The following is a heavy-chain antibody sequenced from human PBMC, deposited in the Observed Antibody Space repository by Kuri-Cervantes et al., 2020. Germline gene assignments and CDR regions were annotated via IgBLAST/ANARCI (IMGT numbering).Heavy chain of an antibody. CDR2: ISYDGSNK. J-gene: IGHJ1*01. CDR3: ARDQAAYCGDDCYPI. Sequence: GGSLRLSCAASGFTFSSYAMHWVRQAPGKGLEWVAVISYDGSNKYYADSVKGRFTISRDNSKNTLYLQMNSLRAGDTAVYYCARDQAAYCGDDCYPIWGQGTLVTVSS. D-gene: IGHD2-21*02. CDR1: GFTFSSYA. V-gene: IGHV3-30-3*01.